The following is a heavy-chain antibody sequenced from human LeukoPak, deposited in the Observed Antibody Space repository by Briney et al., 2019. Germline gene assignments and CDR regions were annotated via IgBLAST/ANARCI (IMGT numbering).Heavy chain of an antibody. CDR1: GYSFTSYW. CDR2: IYPGDSDT. J-gene: IGHJ4*02. D-gene: IGHD5-12*01. V-gene: IGHV5-51*01. Sequence: GESLKISCKGSGYSFTSYWIGWVRQMPGKGLEWMGIIYPGDSDTRYSPSFQGQVTISADKSISTAYLQWSSLKASDTAMYYCARPRRDIVATIPEGYFDYWGQGTLVTVSS. CDR3: ARPRRDIVATIPEGYFDY.